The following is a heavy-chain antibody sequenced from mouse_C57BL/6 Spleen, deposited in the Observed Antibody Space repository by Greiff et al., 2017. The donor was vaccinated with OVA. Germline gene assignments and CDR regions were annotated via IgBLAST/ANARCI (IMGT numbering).Heavy chain of an antibody. J-gene: IGHJ1*03. CDR2: ISNGGGST. V-gene: IGHV5-12*01. Sequence: EVKLMESGGGLVQPGGSLKLSCAASGFTFSDYYMYWVRQTPEKRLEWVAYISNGGGSTYYPDTVKGRFTISRDNAKNTLYLQMSRLKSEDTAMYYCARYYYGSSWYFDVWGTGTTVTVSS. D-gene: IGHD1-1*01. CDR1: GFTFSDYY. CDR3: ARYYYGSSWYFDV.